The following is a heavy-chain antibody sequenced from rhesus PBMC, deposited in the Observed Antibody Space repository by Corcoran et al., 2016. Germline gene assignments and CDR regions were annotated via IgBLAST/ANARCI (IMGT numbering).Heavy chain of an antibody. J-gene: IGHJ4*01. CDR1: GGSISSSY. CDR2: IYGSGSST. Sequence: QLQLQESGPGLVKPSETLSVTCAVSGGSISSSYWSWIRQAPGKGLEWSGYIYGSGSSTNYNPSRNSRGTLSGDTSKNQLSLKLGSVTTADTAVYYCARARITHCDYWGQGVLVTVSS. V-gene: IGHV4-169*01. D-gene: IGHD4-11*01. CDR3: ARARITHCDY.